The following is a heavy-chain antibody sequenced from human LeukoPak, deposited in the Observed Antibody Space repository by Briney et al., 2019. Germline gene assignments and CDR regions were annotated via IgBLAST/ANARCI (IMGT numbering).Heavy chain of an antibody. CDR2: IYYTGST. V-gene: IGHV4-59*08. D-gene: IGHD6-6*01. Sequence: SETLSLTCTLSGGSFSAYYWTWFRQPPGQELEWIGYIYYTGSTNCNPSLKSRVTISVDTSNYQFSLKLSSVTAADTAVYYCATIAGSSSYWGQGTLVTVSS. CDR3: ATIAGSSSY. CDR1: GGSFSAYY. J-gene: IGHJ4*02.